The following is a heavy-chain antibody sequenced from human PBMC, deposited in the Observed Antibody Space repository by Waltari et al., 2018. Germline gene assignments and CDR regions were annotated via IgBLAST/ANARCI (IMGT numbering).Heavy chain of an antibody. CDR3: ARVISSSWLDY. D-gene: IGHD6-13*01. Sequence: QVQLQESGPGLVKPSETLALTCAVAGYSISRGYHLGWIRQPPGTGLGWIGSIYHSGSTYYNPSLNSRVTISLDTSKNQFSLKLSSVTAADTAVYYCARVISSSWLDYWGQGTLVTVSS. CDR2: IYHSGST. V-gene: IGHV4-38-2*01. CDR1: GYSISRGYH. J-gene: IGHJ4*02.